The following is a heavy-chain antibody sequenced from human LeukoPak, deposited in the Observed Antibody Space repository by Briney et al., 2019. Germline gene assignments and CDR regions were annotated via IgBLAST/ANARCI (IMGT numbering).Heavy chain of an antibody. CDR3: ARDKGITMVRGVLCDY. Sequence: ASVKVSCKASGYTFTSYGISWVRQAPGQGLEWMGWISAYNGNTNYAQKLQGRVTMTTDTSTSTAYMELRSLRSDDTAVYYCARDKGITMVRGVLCDYWGQGTLVTVSS. D-gene: IGHD3-10*01. V-gene: IGHV1-18*01. CDR2: ISAYNGNT. J-gene: IGHJ4*02. CDR1: GYTFTSYG.